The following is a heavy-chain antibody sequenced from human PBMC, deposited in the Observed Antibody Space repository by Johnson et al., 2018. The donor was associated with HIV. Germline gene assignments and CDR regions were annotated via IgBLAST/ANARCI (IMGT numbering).Heavy chain of an antibody. Sequence: DVQLVESGGGVVRPGGSLRLSCAASGFTFDDYAMHWVRQASGKGLEWVSGIRWNSGRIGFADCVKGRFTTSRDNAKTSLYLQMNSLRAEDTDLYYCVVLVVAATAFDIWGQGTMVTVSS. CDR3: VVLVVAATAFDI. J-gene: IGHJ3*02. CDR2: IRWNSGRI. CDR1: GFTFDDYA. D-gene: IGHD2-15*01. V-gene: IGHV3-9*01.